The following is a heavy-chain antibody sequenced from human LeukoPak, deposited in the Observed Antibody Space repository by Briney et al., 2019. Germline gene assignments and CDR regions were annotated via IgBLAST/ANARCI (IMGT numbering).Heavy chain of an antibody. CDR3: ARELVVVAATPGGVYNWFDP. Sequence: SETLSLTCTVSAGSISSSSYYWGWIRQPPGKGLEWIGSIYYSGSTYYNPSLKSRVTISVDTSKNQFYLKLSSVTAADTAVYYCARELVVVAATPGGVYNWFDPWGQGTLVTVSS. V-gene: IGHV4-39*07. D-gene: IGHD2-15*01. J-gene: IGHJ5*02. CDR2: IYYSGST. CDR1: AGSISSSSYY.